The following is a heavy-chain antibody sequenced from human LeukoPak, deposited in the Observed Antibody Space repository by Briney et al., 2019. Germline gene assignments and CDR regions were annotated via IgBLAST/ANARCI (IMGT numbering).Heavy chain of an antibody. J-gene: IGHJ6*03. CDR1: GGSISSSSYY. Sequence: SETLSLTCTVSGGSISSSSYYWGWIRQPPGKGLEWIGSIYYSGSTYYNPSLKSRVTISVDTSKNQFPLKLSSVTAADTAVYYCARGLNPAEYYYYYMDVWGKGTTVTVSS. D-gene: IGHD6-13*01. CDR3: ARGLNPAEYYYYYMDV. V-gene: IGHV4-39*06. CDR2: IYYSGST.